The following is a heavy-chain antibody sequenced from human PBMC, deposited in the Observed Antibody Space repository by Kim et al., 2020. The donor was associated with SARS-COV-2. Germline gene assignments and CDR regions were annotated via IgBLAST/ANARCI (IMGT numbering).Heavy chain of an antibody. CDR3: AKDVLFVPAAMYQTFLYGMDV. J-gene: IGHJ6*02. D-gene: IGHD2-2*01. Sequence: GGSLRLSCAASGFTFSDYGMHWVRQAPGKGLEWVASISYEGSNQYYADSVKGRFTISRDNSKNTLSVQMDSLRAEDTAMYYCAKDVLFVPAAMYQTFLYGMDVWGQGTPVTVSS. V-gene: IGHV3-30*18. CDR2: ISYEGSNQ. CDR1: GFTFSDYG.